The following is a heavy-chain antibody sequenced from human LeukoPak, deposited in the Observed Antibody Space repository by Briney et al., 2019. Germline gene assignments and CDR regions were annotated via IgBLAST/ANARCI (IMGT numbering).Heavy chain of an antibody. CDR2: IIPIFGTA. CDR3: ATLLGETHFFDY. D-gene: IGHD1-26*01. Sequence: SVKVSCKASGGTFSSYAISWVRQAPGQGLEWMGGIIPIFGTANYAQKFQGRVTITADESTSTAYMELSSLRSEDTAVYYCATLLGETHFFDYWGQGTLVTVSS. CDR1: GGTFSSYA. J-gene: IGHJ4*02. V-gene: IGHV1-69*13.